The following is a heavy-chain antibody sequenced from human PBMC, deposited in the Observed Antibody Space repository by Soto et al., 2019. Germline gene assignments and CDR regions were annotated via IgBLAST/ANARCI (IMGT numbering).Heavy chain of an antibody. D-gene: IGHD2-2*02. V-gene: IGHV4-34*01. J-gene: IGHJ4*02. CDR3: ARTATQCNRTSCYTVSLDF. CDR1: GGSFSGYY. Sequence: SETLSLTCAVFGGSFSGYYWGWIRQPPRKGLEWNGEINRDGVTNYNPSLKSPLTISVDTSKDQFSLKLNSVTAADTAVYYCARTATQCNRTSCYTVSLDFWGQGTLVTVSS. CDR2: INRDGVT.